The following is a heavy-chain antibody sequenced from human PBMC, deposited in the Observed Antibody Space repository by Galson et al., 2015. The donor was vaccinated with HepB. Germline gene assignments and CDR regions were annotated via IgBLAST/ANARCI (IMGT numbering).Heavy chain of an antibody. D-gene: IGHD3-22*01. Sequence: SLRLAGVASGFTFSSYAMSGVRQAPGKGLEWVSAISGSGGSTYYADSVKGRFTISRDNSKNTLYLQMISLRAEDTAVYYCAKDLRRYYDPRGYFQHWGQGTLVTVSS. CDR3: AKDLRRYYDPRGYFQH. CDR1: GFTFSSYA. CDR2: ISGSGGST. V-gene: IGHV3-23*01. J-gene: IGHJ1*01.